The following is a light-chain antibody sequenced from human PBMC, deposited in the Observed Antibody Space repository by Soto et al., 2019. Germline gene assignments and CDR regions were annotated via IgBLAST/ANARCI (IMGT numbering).Light chain of an antibody. CDR1: QSLSSSY. V-gene: IGKV3-20*01. CDR2: GAS. CDR3: QQYGGSPGT. Sequence: DIVLTRSPGTLSLSPGERATLSCRASQSLSSSYLAWYQQKPGQAPRLLIFGASSRATGIPDRFGGSGSGTDFTLTISRLEPEDFAVYYCQQYGGSPGTFGQGTKVEI. J-gene: IGKJ1*01.